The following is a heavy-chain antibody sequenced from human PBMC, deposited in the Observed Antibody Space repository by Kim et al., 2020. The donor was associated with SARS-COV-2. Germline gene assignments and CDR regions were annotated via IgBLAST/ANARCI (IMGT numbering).Heavy chain of an antibody. CDR2: IYPGDSDT. V-gene: IGHV5-51*01. CDR3: ARHSLSSIDSVVTSWFDP. D-gene: IGHD3-22*01. J-gene: IGHJ5*02. CDR1: GYSFTSYW. Sequence: GESLKISCKGSGYSFTSYWIGWVRQMPGKGLEWMGIIYPGDSDTRYSPSFQGQVTISADKSISTAYLQWSSLKASDTAMYYCARHSLSSIDSVVTSWFDPWGQGTLVTVSS.